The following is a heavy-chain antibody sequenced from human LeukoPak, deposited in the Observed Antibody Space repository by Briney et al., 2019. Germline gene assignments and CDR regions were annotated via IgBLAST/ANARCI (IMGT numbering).Heavy chain of an antibody. D-gene: IGHD2-15*01. J-gene: IGHJ3*02. Sequence: GGSLRLSCTASGFSFSTSWMTWVRQAPGTGVEWVAHINQDDTRNNYVDSVKGRFIVSRDNSKTSLFLQMNSLRAEDTALYYCARDPFHGSLDIWGQGITVTVSS. V-gene: IGHV3-7*01. CDR2: INQDDTRN. CDR3: ARDPFHGSLDI. CDR1: GFSFSTSW.